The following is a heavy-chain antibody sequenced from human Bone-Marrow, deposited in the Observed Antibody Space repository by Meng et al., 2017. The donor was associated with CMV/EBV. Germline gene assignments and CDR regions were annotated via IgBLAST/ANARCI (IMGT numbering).Heavy chain of an antibody. Sequence: WETLSLTCAVCGGSFSGYYWTWIRQSPGKGLEWIGQITHSGSTNYNPSLHSRVTISLDTSKNQFSLKVTSVTAADTALYYCARYRSVKFPTNRGRGMEVWGQGTTVTVSS. D-gene: IGHD6-19*01. CDR1: GGSFSGYY. CDR2: ITHSGST. J-gene: IGHJ6*02. V-gene: IGHV4-34*01. CDR3: ARYRSVKFPTNRGRGMEV.